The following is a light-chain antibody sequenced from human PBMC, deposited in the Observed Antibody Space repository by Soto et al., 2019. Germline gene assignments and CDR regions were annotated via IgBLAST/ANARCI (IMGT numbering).Light chain of an antibody. J-gene: IGKJ5*01. CDR1: QSVSSY. V-gene: IGKV3-11*01. CDR2: DVS. Sequence: DIVLTQSPVTLSLSPGERATLYCRASQSVSSYLAWYQQKPGQAPRLLIYDVSNRATGIPARFSGSGSGTDFTLTISSLEPEDFAVYYCQQRSNWPSITFGQGTRLEIK. CDR3: QQRSNWPSIT.